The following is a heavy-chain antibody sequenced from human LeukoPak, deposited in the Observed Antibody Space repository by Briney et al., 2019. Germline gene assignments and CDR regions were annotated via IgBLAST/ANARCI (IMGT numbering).Heavy chain of an antibody. CDR2: INPTGGST. V-gene: IGHV1-46*01. CDR3: ARGRVTATDGFDI. D-gene: IGHD2-21*02. CDR1: GYTFTSYF. J-gene: IGHJ3*02. Sequence: GASVKVSCKASGYTFTSYFIHWVRQAPGEGLEWMVIINPTGGSTRYAQKFQGRVTMTRDTSTSTVYMELSSLRSEDTAVYYCARGRVTATDGFDIWGQGTTVIVSS.